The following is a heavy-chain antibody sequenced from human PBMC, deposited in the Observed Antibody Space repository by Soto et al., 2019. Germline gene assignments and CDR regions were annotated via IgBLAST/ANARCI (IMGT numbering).Heavy chain of an antibody. Sequence: GASVKACKASGGTFSSYAISWVRQAPGQGLEWMGGIIPIFGTANYAQKFQGRVTITADKSTSTAYMELSSLRSEDTAVYYCARDGRGATVDAFDIWGQGTMVTVSS. D-gene: IGHD1-26*01. V-gene: IGHV1-69*06. CDR1: GGTFSSYA. CDR2: IIPIFGTA. CDR3: ARDGRGATVDAFDI. J-gene: IGHJ3*02.